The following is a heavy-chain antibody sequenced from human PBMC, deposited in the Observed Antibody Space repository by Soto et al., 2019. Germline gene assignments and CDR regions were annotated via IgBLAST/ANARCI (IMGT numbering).Heavy chain of an antibody. CDR2: MNPNSGNT. J-gene: IGHJ6*03. V-gene: IGHV1-8*01. CDR1: GYTFTSYD. Sequence: ASVKVSCKASGYTFTSYDINWVRQATGQGLEWMGWMNPNSGNTGYAQKFQGRVTMTRNTSISTAYMELSSLRSEDTAVYYCARAVRNVVVVWYYYMDVWGKGTTVTVSS. D-gene: IGHD2-15*01. CDR3: ARAVRNVVVVWYYYMDV.